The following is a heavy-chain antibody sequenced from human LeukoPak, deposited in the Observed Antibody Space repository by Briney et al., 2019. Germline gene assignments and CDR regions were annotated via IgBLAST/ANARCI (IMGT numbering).Heavy chain of an antibody. V-gene: IGHV1-8*03. J-gene: IGHJ3*02. CDR1: GYTFTSYD. Sequence: ASVKVSCKASGYTFTSYDINWVRQATGQGREWMGWMNPNRGNTGYAQKFQGRVAITRNTSISTAYMELSSLRSEVTAVYYCAGIYYDAFDIWGQGTMVTVSS. CDR2: MNPNRGNT. D-gene: IGHD3-10*01. CDR3: AGIYYDAFDI.